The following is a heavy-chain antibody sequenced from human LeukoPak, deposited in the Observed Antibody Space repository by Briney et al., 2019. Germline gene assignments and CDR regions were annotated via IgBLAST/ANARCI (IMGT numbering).Heavy chain of an antibody. CDR2: IYYSGST. V-gene: IGHV4-59*01. Sequence: KPSESLSLTCTVSGGSISSYYWSWIRQPPGKVLGWIGYIYYSGSTNYNPSLKSRVTISVDTSKNQFSLKLSSVTAADTAVYYCARDHGYSYYLVHYYYYMDVWGKGTTVTVSS. CDR1: GGSISSYY. D-gene: IGHD5-18*01. CDR3: ARDHGYSYYLVHYYYYMDV. J-gene: IGHJ6*03.